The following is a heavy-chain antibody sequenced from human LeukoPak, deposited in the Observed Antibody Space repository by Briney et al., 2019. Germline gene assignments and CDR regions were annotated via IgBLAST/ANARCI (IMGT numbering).Heavy chain of an antibody. CDR3: AREGFYSFDF. CDR1: GFTFTNNF. CDR2: IKQDGSEK. Sequence: GGSLRLSCAASGFTFTNNFMSWVRRVPGKGLEWVANIKQDGSEKTYADSVRGRFTIIRDNAKDSVYLQMNSLRAEDSAIYYCAREGFYSFDFWGQGTLVTVSS. J-gene: IGHJ4*01. V-gene: IGHV3-7*01.